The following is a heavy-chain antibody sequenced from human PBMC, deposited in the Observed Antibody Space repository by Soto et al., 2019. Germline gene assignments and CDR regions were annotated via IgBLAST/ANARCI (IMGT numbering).Heavy chain of an antibody. J-gene: IGHJ6*02. CDR3: ASGQERYDFWSGYYYYGMDV. Sequence: QVQLVQSGAEVKKPGASVKVSCKASGYTFTSYDINWVRQATGQGLEWMGWMNPNSGNTGYAQKFQGRVTMTRNTSISTAYMELSSLRSEDTAVYYCASGQERYDFWSGYYYYGMDVWGQGTTVTVSS. D-gene: IGHD3-3*01. V-gene: IGHV1-8*01. CDR2: MNPNSGNT. CDR1: GYTFTSYD.